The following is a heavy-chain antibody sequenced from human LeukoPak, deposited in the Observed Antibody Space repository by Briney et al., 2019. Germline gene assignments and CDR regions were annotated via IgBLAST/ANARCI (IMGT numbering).Heavy chain of an antibody. Sequence: SETLSLTCAVYGGSFSGYYWSWIRQPPGKGLEWIGEINHSGSTNYNPSLKSRVTISVDTSKNQFSLKLTSVTAADTAFYYCARRTVVLDYWGQGTLVTVSS. J-gene: IGHJ4*02. CDR1: GGSFSGYY. D-gene: IGHD4-23*01. V-gene: IGHV4-34*01. CDR2: INHSGST. CDR3: ARRTVVLDY.